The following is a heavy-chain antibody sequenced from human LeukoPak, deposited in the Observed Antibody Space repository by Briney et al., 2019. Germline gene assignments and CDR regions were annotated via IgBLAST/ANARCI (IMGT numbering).Heavy chain of an antibody. CDR3: ARHAGRSSSWPDY. CDR1: GGSFSSYY. J-gene: IGHJ4*02. Sequence: SETLSLTCAVYGGSFSSYYWGWIRQPPGKGLEWIGSIYYSGSTYYNPSLKSRVTISVDTSKNQFSLKLSSVTAADTAVYYCARHAGRSSSWPDYWGQGTLVTVSS. D-gene: IGHD6-13*01. CDR2: IYYSGST. V-gene: IGHV4-39*01.